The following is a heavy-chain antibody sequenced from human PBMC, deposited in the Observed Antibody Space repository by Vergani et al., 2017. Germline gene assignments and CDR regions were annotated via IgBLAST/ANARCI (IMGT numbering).Heavy chain of an antibody. Sequence: QVHLVQSGAEVKKPGASVKVSCKASGYTFTGHYMHWVRQTPGQGLEWMGWINPNSGGTNYAQKFQGRVTMPRDTSISTAYMELSRLRSDDTAVYYCARAYSDFWSAFDYWGQGTLVTVSS. V-gene: IGHV1-2*02. J-gene: IGHJ4*02. CDR3: ARAYSDFWSAFDY. CDR1: GYTFTGHY. D-gene: IGHD3-3*01. CDR2: INPNSGGT.